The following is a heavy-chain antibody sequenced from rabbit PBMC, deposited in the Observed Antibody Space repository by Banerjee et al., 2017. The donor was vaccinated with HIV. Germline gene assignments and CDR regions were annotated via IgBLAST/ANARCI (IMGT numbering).Heavy chain of an antibody. CDR3: VVAGDYFNL. V-gene: IGHV1S47*01. D-gene: IGHD4-1*01. J-gene: IGHJ4*01. CDR1: GFDFSSYG. Sequence: QEQLVESGGGLVQPGGSLKLSCKASGFDFSSYGVSWVRQAPGKGLEWIGYIDPVFGSTYYASWVNGRFTISSHNAQNTLYLQLNSLTAADTATYFCVVAGDYFNLWGPGTLVTVS. CDR2: IDPVFGST.